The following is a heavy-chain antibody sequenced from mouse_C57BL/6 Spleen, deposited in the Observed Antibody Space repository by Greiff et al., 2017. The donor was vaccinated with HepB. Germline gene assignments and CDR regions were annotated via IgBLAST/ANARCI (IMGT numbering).Heavy chain of an antibody. CDR1: GYTFTDYY. CDR2: INPNNGGT. D-gene: IGHD1-1*02. Sequence: EVQLQQSGPELVKPGASVKISCKASGYTFTDYYMNWVKQSHGKSLEWIGDINPNNGGTSYNQKFKGKATLTVDKSSSTAYMELRSLTSEDSAVYYCARSTGGFYFDYWGQGTTLTVSS. V-gene: IGHV1-26*01. J-gene: IGHJ2*01. CDR3: ARSTGGFYFDY.